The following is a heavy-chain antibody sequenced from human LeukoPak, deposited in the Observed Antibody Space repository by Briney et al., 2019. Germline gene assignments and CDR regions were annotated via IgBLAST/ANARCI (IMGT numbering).Heavy chain of an antibody. Sequence: GGSLRLSCASSGFTFSSYGMHWVRQAPGKGLEWVAFIRYDGSNKYYADSVKGRFTISRDNSKNTLYLQMNSLRAEDTAVYYCAKLYYTATRYCSSTSCYTELLDYWGQGTLVTVSS. CDR1: GFTFSSYG. CDR3: AKLYYTATRYCSSTSCYTELLDY. CDR2: IRYDGSNK. J-gene: IGHJ4*02. V-gene: IGHV3-30*02. D-gene: IGHD2-2*02.